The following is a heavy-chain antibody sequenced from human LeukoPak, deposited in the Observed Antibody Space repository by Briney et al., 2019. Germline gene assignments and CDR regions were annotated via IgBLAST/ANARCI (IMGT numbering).Heavy chain of an antibody. J-gene: IGHJ5*02. CDR3: ARDHSTMVHGWFDP. CDR2: ISAYNGNT. V-gene: IGHV1-18*01. Sequence: ASVKVSCKASGYAFTSYGVSWVRQDPGQGLEWMGWISAYNGNTNYAQKLQGRVTMTTDTSTSTAYMELRSLRSDDTAVYYCARDHSTMVHGWFDPWGQGTLVTVSS. CDR1: GYAFTSYG. D-gene: IGHD3-10*01.